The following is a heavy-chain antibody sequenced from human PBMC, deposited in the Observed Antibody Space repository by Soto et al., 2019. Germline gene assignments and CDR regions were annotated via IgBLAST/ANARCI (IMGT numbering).Heavy chain of an antibody. CDR1: GFTFSSYG. V-gene: IGHV3-30*18. D-gene: IGHD3-9*01. CDR3: AKSHDILLEGSDY. J-gene: IGHJ4*02. CDR2: ISYDGSNK. Sequence: PGGSLRLSCAASGFTFSSYGMHWVRQAPGKGLEWVAVISYDGSNKYYADSVKGRFTISRDNSKNTLYLQMNSLRAEDTAVYYCAKSHDILLEGSDYWGQGTLVTVS.